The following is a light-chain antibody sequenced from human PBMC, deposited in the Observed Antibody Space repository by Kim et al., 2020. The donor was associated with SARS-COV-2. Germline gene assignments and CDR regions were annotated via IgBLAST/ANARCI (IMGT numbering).Light chain of an antibody. CDR1: NSNIGSNI. CDR3: AAWDDSLNGLL. V-gene: IGLV1-44*01. Sequence: QSVLTQPPSASGTPGQRVTISCSGSNSNIGSNIVNWYQQLPGTAPKLLIYNNYQRPSGVPDRFSGSKSGTSASLAISGLHSEDEADYYCAAWDDSLNGLLFGGGTQLTVL. CDR2: NNY. J-gene: IGLJ2*01.